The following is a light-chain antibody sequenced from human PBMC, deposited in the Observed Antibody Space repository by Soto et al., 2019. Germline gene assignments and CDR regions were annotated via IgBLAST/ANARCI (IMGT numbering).Light chain of an antibody. CDR3: QQYGDSPQT. V-gene: IGKV3-20*01. J-gene: IGKJ1*01. Sequence: EIVLTQSPGTLPLSPGERATLSCRASQSVGSSLSWYQQKPGQAPRHLFYGASNRATAIPDRFSGSGFGTDFTLTITRLEPEDFAVYYCQQYGDSPQTFGPGTKVDIK. CDR2: GAS. CDR1: QSVGSS.